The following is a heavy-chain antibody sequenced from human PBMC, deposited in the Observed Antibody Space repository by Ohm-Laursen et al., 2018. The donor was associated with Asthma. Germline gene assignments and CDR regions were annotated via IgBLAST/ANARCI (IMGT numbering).Heavy chain of an antibody. CDR1: GFTFSSYG. D-gene: IGHD3-10*01. J-gene: IGHJ4*02. CDR2: ISKDGSNK. Sequence: SLRLSCAASGFTFSSYGMHWVRQAPGKGLEWVAVISKDGSNKYYAESVKGRFTISRDNSMNTLYVQMNSLRAEDTAVYYCARDHYYSSGTYFDYWGQGTLVTVSS. CDR3: ARDHYYSSGTYFDY. V-gene: IGHV3-30*03.